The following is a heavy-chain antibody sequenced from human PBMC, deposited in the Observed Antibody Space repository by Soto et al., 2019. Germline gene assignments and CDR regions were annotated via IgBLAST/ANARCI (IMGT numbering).Heavy chain of an antibody. V-gene: IGHV3-30*03. CDR1: GFTFSSYG. D-gene: IGHD3-22*01. Sequence: PGGSLRLSCASSGFTFSSYGMHLVRQAPGKGLEWVAIVSYDGSNKYYADSVKGRFTISRDNSRNTLYLQMNSLRAEDTAVYYCARDGDSTKFDYWGQGTLVTVSS. CDR2: VSYDGSNK. CDR3: ARDGDSTKFDY. J-gene: IGHJ4*02.